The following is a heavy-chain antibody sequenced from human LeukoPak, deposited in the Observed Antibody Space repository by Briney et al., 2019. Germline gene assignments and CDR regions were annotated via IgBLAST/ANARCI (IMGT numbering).Heavy chain of an antibody. D-gene: IGHD5-12*01. CDR1: GFTFSNYA. CDR2: INHSGST. V-gene: IGHV4-34*01. J-gene: IGHJ4*02. Sequence: GSLRLSCAASGFTFSNYAMSWVRQAPGKGLEWIGEINHSGSTNYNPSLKSRVTISVDTSKNQFSLKLSSVTAADTAVYYCGRTKILDEEWLRAEFDYWGQGTLVTVSS. CDR3: GRTKILDEEWLRAEFDY.